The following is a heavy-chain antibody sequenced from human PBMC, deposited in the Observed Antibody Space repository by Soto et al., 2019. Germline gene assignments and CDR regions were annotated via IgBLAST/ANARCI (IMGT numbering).Heavy chain of an antibody. CDR3: ARDPVGATTEYFQH. D-gene: IGHD1-26*01. V-gene: IGHV3-21*01. Sequence: EVQLVESGGGLVKPGGSLRLSCAASGFTFSSYSMNWVRQAPGKGLEWVSSISSSSSYIYYADSVKGRFTISRDNAKNSRSLQMNSLRAEDTAVYYCARDPVGATTEYFQHWGQGTLVTVSS. CDR2: ISSSSSYI. J-gene: IGHJ1*01. CDR1: GFTFSSYS.